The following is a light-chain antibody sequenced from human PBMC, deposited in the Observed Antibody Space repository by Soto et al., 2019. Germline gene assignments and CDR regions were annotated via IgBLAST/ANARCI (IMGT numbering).Light chain of an antibody. CDR2: EVT. CDR3: CSYAGNSEV. V-gene: IGLV2-23*02. CDR1: SGDVGGYNL. Sequence: QSALTQPASVSGSPGHSITIPCTGTSGDVGGYNLVSWYQQHPGKAPKLMIYEVTDRPSGVSNRFSGSKSGNTASLTISGLQPDDEADYYCCSYAGNSEVFGTGTKLTVL. J-gene: IGLJ1*01.